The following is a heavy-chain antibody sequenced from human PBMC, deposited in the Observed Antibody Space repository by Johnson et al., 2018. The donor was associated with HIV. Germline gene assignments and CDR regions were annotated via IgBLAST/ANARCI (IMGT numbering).Heavy chain of an antibody. CDR1: GFTFDDYG. J-gene: IGHJ3*02. CDR3: AKVRRAYYEDAFDI. CDR2: INRNGGRI. V-gene: IGHV3-20*04. D-gene: IGHD3-22*01. Sequence: VQLVESGGGVVRPGGSLRLSCAASGFTFDDYGMSWVRHAPGKGLACVSGINRNGGRIGYGDSVNGRFTISRDNSKNTLYLQMNSLRAEDTAVYYCAKVRRAYYEDAFDICGQGTMVTVSS.